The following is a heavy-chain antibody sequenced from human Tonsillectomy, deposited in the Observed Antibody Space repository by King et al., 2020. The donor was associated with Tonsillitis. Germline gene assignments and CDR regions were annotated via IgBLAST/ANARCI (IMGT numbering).Heavy chain of an antibody. V-gene: IGHV3-23*04. CDR1: GFTFSTYA. CDR3: AKDAFISGWYYFDY. D-gene: IGHD6-19*01. J-gene: IGHJ4*02. Sequence: QLVQSGGGLVQPGGSLRLSCAASGFTFSTYAVSWVRQAPGKGLEWVSGRSGNGGSTNYADSVKGRFIIFRDNSKNTLFLQLNSLRAEDMAVFYCAKDAFISGWYYFDYWGQGTLVTVSS. CDR2: RSGNGGST.